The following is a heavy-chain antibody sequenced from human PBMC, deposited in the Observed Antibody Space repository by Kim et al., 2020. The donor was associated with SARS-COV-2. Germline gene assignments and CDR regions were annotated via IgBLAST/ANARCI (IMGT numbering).Heavy chain of an antibody. CDR2: IHSGGTT. CDR3: AKDPGHSTGVDFDP. CDR1: GFIVSNNF. J-gene: IGHJ5*02. D-gene: IGHD5-12*01. Sequence: GGSLRLSCAASGFIVSNNFMSWVRQAPGKGLEWVAGIHSGGTTYYADSVNGRFTISRDNSKNTLFLQMNTLRAEDTAVYHCAKDPGHSTGVDFDPWGQGILVTVAS. V-gene: IGHV3-66*02.